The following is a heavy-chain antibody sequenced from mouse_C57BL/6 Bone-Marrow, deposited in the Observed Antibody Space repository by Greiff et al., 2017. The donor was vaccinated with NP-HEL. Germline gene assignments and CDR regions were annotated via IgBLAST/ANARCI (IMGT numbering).Heavy chain of an antibody. CDR3: ARRGNYSWYFDV. J-gene: IGHJ1*03. V-gene: IGHV1-64*01. CDR1: GYTFTSYW. CDR2: IHPNSGST. Sequence: QVQLKQPGAELVKPGASVKLSCKASGYTFTSYWMHWVKQRPGQGLEWIGMIHPNSGSTNYNEKFKSKATLTVDKSSSTAYMQLSSLTSEDSAVYYCARRGNYSWYFDVWGTGTTVTVSS. D-gene: IGHD2-12*01.